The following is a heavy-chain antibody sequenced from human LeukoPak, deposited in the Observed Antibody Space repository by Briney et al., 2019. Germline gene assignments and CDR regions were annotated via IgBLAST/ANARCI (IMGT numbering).Heavy chain of an antibody. D-gene: IGHD7-27*01. CDR2: INPDGSAQ. J-gene: IGHJ3*01. CDR1: GFSFSAGY. Sequence: GGSLRLSCAASGFSFSAGYMSWVRQAPGKGLEWVANINPDGSAQYYVDAVKGRFTISRDNAKNSLYLQMNSLRAEDAAVYYCARDLQTGLAFDAWGQGTVVAVSS. V-gene: IGHV3-7*01. CDR3: ARDLQTGLAFDA.